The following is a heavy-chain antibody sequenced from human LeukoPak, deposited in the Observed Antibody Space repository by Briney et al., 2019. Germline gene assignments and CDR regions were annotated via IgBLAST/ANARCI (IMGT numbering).Heavy chain of an antibody. V-gene: IGHV3-53*01. CDR2: IYNDGST. Sequence: PGGSLRLSFAAPGLTASSSYMSWGRQAPGKGLEWVSIIYNDGSTYYADSMKGRFTISRDNSKNTLYLQVNSLRAEDTAMYYCARNILFAFDIWGQGTMVTVSS. D-gene: IGHD2/OR15-2a*01. CDR1: GLTASSSY. J-gene: IGHJ3*02. CDR3: ARNILFAFDI.